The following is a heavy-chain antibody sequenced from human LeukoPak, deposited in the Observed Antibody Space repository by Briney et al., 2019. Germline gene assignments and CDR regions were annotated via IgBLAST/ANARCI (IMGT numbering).Heavy chain of an antibody. CDR1: GGTFSSYA. Sequence: EASVTVSCKASGGTFSSYAISWVRQAPGQGLEWMGGIIPIFGTANYAQKFQGRVTITADESTSTAYMELSSLRSEDTAVYYCARPLTPYYYDSSGYYHHGGAFDIWGQGTMVTVSS. CDR3: ARPLTPYYYDSSGYYHHGGAFDI. CDR2: IIPIFGTA. J-gene: IGHJ3*02. V-gene: IGHV1-69*01. D-gene: IGHD3-22*01.